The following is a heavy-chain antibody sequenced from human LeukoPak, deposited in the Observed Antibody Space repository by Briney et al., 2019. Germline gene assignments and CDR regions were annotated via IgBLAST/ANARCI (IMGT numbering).Heavy chain of an antibody. J-gene: IGHJ6*02. CDR2: IYYSGST. Sequence: PSETLSLTCTVSGGSISSSSYYWGWIRQPPGKGLEWIGSIYYSGSTYYNPSLKSRVTISVDTSKNQFPLKLSSVTAADTAVYYCARRGMMNYYYYGMDVWGQGTTVTVSS. CDR1: GGSISSSSYY. CDR3: ARRGMMNYYYYGMDV. V-gene: IGHV4-39*01. D-gene: IGHD3-16*01.